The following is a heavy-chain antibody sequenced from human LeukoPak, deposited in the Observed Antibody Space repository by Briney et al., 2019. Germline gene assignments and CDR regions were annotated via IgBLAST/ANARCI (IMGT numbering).Heavy chain of an antibody. V-gene: IGHV1-2*02. J-gene: IGHJ4*02. D-gene: IGHD1-14*01. Sequence: ASVKVSCKASGYTFTDYYIHWVRQVPGQGLEYMGWINPNTGGASYAQRFRDRVTMSVDTSITTVYMELSRLTGDDTAVYYCARGHPSTEPPDYWGQGDLVTVSS. CDR1: GYTFTDYY. CDR2: INPNTGGA. CDR3: ARGHPSTEPPDY.